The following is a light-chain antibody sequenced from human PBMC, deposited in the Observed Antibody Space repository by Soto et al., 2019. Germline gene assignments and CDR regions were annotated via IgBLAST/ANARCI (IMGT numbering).Light chain of an antibody. CDR2: TAS. CDR1: QTVSIY. V-gene: IGKV1-39*01. CDR3: QQSYSTPYT. Sequence: DIQMTQSPSSLAASVGDRVTITCRASQTVSIYVNWYQQKPGRAPSLVMFTASTLPSGVPSRFSGSGSATDFTLTISSLQPEDFATYYYQQSYSTPYTFGQGTKVEIK. J-gene: IGKJ2*01.